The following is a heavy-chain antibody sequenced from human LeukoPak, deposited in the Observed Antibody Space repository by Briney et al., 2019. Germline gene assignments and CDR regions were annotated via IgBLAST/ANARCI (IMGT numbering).Heavy chain of an antibody. CDR3: ARRSSWSLFDY. CDR1: GFTFRSYA. CDR2: IYYSGST. D-gene: IGHD6-13*01. Sequence: GSLRLSCATSGFTFRSYAMSWVRQPPGKGLEWIGYIYYSGSTNYNPSLKSRVTISVDTSKNQFSLKLSSVTAADTAVYYCARRSSWSLFDYWGQGTLVTVSS. J-gene: IGHJ4*02. V-gene: IGHV4-59*08.